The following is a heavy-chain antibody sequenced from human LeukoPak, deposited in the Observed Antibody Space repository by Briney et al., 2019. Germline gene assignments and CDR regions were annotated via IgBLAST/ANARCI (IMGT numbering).Heavy chain of an antibody. J-gene: IGHJ4*02. V-gene: IGHV4-59*01. CDR2: IFYTGRT. CDR1: GVSFSSYY. CDR3: ARSTSATMFGVAADY. D-gene: IGHD3-3*01. Sequence: PSETLSLTCTVSGVSFSSYYWSWIRQPPGKGLEWIGYIFYTGRTNYSPSLKSRVTISVDTSKNQFSLNLTSVTTADTAVYYCARSTSATMFGVAADYWGQGTLVTVSS.